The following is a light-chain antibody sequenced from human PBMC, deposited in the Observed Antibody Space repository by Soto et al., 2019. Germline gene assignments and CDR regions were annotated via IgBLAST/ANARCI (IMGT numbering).Light chain of an antibody. CDR2: GAS. J-gene: IGKJ1*01. CDR1: QGIGNA. CDR3: LQDINYPWT. Sequence: AIQITKSPSSVCACLASPGNISLTSRQGIGNALGWYQQKPGKPPKVLIYGASNLQGGVPPRFSGSGSGTDFTLAIGSLQPEDSATYSCLQDINYPWTFGKGTKVDIK. V-gene: IGKV1-6*01.